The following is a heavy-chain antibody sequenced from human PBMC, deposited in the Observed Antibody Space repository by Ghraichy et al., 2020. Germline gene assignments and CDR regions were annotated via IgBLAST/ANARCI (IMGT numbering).Heavy chain of an antibody. V-gene: IGHV4-38-2*02. Sequence: SETLSLTCSVSDYFITSGYYWGWIRQPPGKGLEWIGSIYRGGTTDYNPSLKSRVTISLDASKSQFSLKLSSVTAADTAVYYCAGDQNNRSWFYFWGQGSLVTVSS. CDR1: DYFITSGYY. CDR2: IYRGGTT. D-gene: IGHD1-14*01. J-gene: IGHJ5*01. CDR3: AGDQNNRSWFYF.